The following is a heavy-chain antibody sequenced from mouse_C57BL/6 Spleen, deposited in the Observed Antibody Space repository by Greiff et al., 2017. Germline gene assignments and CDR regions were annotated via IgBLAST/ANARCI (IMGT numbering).Heavy chain of an antibody. CDR1: GFTFSSYA. D-gene: IGHD2-5*01. J-gene: IGHJ1*03. Sequence: EVMLVESGEGLVKPGGSLKLSCAASGFTFSSYAMSWVRQTPEKRLEWVAYISSGGDYIYYADTVKGRFTISRDNARNTLYLQMSSLKSEDTAMYYCTRAHYSNYRYFDVWGTGTTVTVSS. CDR3: TRAHYSNYRYFDV. CDR2: ISSGGDYI. V-gene: IGHV5-9-1*02.